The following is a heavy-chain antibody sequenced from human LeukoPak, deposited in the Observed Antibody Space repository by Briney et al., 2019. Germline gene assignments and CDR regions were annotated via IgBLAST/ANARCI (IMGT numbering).Heavy chain of an antibody. CDR2: IGNTET. CDR1: GFPFETNA. Sequence: GGSLRLSCATSGFPFETNAMSWVRQAPGKGLEWVATIGNTETFYADSVTGRFTISRDNSKNTVSLQMNRLRVEDTAIYYCAEDWIQFNRVFDCFDSWGQGTLVTVSS. CDR3: AEDWIQFNRVFDCFDS. D-gene: IGHD5-18*01. J-gene: IGHJ4*02. V-gene: IGHV3-23*01.